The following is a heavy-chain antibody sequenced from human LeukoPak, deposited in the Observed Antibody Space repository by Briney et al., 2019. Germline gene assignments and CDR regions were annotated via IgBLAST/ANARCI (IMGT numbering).Heavy chain of an antibody. J-gene: IGHJ5*02. V-gene: IGHV4-39*01. D-gene: IGHD2-2*01. CDR3: ASLKYSTINWFDP. CDR1: RGSISSSSYY. Sequence: SETLSLTCTVSRGSISSSSYYWGWIRQPPGKGLEWIGSIYYSGSTYYNPSLKSRVTISVDTSKNQFSLKLSSVTAADTAVYYCASLKYSTINWFDPWGQGTLVTVSS. CDR2: IYYSGST.